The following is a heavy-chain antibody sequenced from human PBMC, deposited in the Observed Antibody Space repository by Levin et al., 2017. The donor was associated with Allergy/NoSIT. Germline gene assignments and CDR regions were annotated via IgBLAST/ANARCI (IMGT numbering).Heavy chain of an antibody. D-gene: IGHD5-18*01. V-gene: IGHV3-30*18. J-gene: IGHJ3*02. CDR3: AKENSYDTIRDAFDI. CDR2: ISNVGSNE. CDR1: GSIFRSYG. Sequence: QSGGSLRLSCAASGSIFRSYGMHWVRQAPGKGLEWVAVISNVGSNEYYADSVKGRFTISRDNSKNTLYLQMNSLRAEDTAVYYCAKENSYDTIRDAFDIWGQGTMVTVSS.